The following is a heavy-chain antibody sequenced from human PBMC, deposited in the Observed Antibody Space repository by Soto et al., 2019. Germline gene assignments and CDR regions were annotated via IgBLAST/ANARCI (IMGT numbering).Heavy chain of an antibody. CDR2: IIPIFGTA. J-gene: IGHJ4*02. V-gene: IGHV1-69*01. CDR1: GGTFSSYA. CDR3: ARAENYDSSGYYPYFDY. D-gene: IGHD3-22*01. Sequence: QVQLVQSGAEVKKPGSSVKVSCKASGGTFSSYAISWVRQAPGQGLEWMGGIIPIFGTANYAQKFQGRVTITADESTSTAYMELSSLSSEDTAVYYCARAENYDSSGYYPYFDYWGQGTLVTVSS.